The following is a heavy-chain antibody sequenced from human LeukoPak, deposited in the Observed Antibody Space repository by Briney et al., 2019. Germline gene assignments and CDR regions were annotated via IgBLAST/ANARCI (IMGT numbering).Heavy chain of an antibody. D-gene: IGHD3-10*01. CDR1: GYTFTRYD. V-gene: IGHV1-8*03. CDR3: ARVGYYGSGSYSPIDY. Sequence: ASVKVSCKASGYTFTRYDINWVRQATGQGLEWMGWMNPNNGNTGYVQKFQGRVTITRNTPISTAYMELSSLRSEDTAVFYCARVGYYGSGSYSPIDYWGQGTLVTVSS. CDR2: MNPNNGNT. J-gene: IGHJ4*02.